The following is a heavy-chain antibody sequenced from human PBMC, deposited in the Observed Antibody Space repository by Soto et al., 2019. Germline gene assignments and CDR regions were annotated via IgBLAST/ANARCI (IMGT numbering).Heavy chain of an antibody. CDR3: ARSHPTTVTLYYFDY. V-gene: IGHV1-46*03. Sequence: GASVKVSCKASGYTFTSYYMHWVRQAPGQGLEWMGIINPSGGSTSYAQKFQGRVTMTRDTSTSTVYMELSSLRSEDTAVYYCARSHPTTVTLYYFDYWGQGTLVTVSS. CDR2: INPSGGST. J-gene: IGHJ4*02. CDR1: GYTFTSYY. D-gene: IGHD4-17*01.